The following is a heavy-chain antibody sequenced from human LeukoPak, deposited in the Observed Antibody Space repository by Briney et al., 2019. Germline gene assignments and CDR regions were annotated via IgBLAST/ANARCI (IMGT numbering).Heavy chain of an antibody. CDR1: GFTFSSDG. V-gene: IGHV3-30*02. CDR3: ANVPGGSSSWPYYFDY. CDR2: IRDDRSNK. D-gene: IGHD6-13*01. Sequence: GGSLRLSCAASGFTFSSDGMHSGRQAAGKRLGGVAVIRDDRSNKYYADSVKGRFTISRDNSKNTLYLQMNSLRAEDTAVYYCANVPGGSSSWPYYFDYWGQGTLVTVSS. J-gene: IGHJ4*02.